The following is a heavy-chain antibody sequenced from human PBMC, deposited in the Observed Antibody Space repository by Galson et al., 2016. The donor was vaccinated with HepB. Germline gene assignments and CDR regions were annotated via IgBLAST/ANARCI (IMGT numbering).Heavy chain of an antibody. CDR3: ARAQFGGNSVYFDY. Sequence: TLSLTCTVSGGSINSDDVSWNWIRQPPGKGLECIGYIHHTGSTYYSPSLKSRVTMSVDRSRNLFSLRLTTVTAANTAEYYCARAQFGGNSVYFDYWGQGALVTVSS. CDR1: GGSINSDDVS. D-gene: IGHD4-23*01. CDR2: IHHTGST. J-gene: IGHJ4*02. V-gene: IGHV4-30-2*01.